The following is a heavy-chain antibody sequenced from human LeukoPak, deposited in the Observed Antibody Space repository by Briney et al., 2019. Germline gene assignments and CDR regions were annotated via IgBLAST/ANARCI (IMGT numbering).Heavy chain of an antibody. V-gene: IGHV4-61*02. CDR3: ARGGRDFWSGYYGKYYYYGMDV. CDR1: GGSISSGSYY. D-gene: IGHD3-3*01. CDR2: IYTSGST. Sequence: SETLSLTCTVSGGSISSGSYYWSWIRQPAGKGLEWIGRIYTSGSTNYNPSLKSRVTISAATSKNQFSLKLSSVTAADTAVYYCARGGRDFWSGYYGKYYYYGMDVWGQGTTVTVSS. J-gene: IGHJ6*02.